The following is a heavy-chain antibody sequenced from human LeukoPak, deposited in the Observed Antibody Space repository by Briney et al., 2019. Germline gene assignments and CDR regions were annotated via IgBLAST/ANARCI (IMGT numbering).Heavy chain of an antibody. CDR3: AKVLSLNYYDSSGYGFDY. J-gene: IGHJ4*02. D-gene: IGHD3-22*01. CDR1: GFTFDDYA. Sequence: GGSLRLSCAASGFTFDDYAMHWVRQAPGKGLEWFSGISWNSGSIGYADSVKGRFTISRDNAKNSLYLQMNSLRAEDTALYYCAKVLSLNYYDSSGYGFDYWGQGTLVTVSS. V-gene: IGHV3-9*01. CDR2: ISWNSGSI.